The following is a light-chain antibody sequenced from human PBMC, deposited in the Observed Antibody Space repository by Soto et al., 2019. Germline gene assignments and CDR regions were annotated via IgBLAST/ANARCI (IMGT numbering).Light chain of an antibody. V-gene: IGKV3-15*01. CDR2: RAS. Sequence: EIVLTQSAAALSLSPVEIATRSCRASQSVNRNLAWYQQKPGQAPRLLIYRASTRATGIPARFSGSGSGTDFTLTISGLQSEDFAVYYCQQYNNWPRTFGQGTKVDI. CDR3: QQYNNWPRT. J-gene: IGKJ1*01. CDR1: QSVNRN.